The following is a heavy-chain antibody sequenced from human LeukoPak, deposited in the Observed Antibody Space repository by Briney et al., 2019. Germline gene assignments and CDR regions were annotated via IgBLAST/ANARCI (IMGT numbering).Heavy chain of an antibody. Sequence: GGSLRLSCAASGFTFSSNTMSWVRQAPGKGLECVSHISGDGSGTSYADSVKGQFTISRDNSKNTLYLQMNSLRVEDTAVYFCVKDFNLGYWGQGTLVTVSS. J-gene: IGHJ4*02. CDR3: VKDFNLGY. V-gene: IGHV3-23*01. CDR2: ISGDGSGT. CDR1: GFTFSSNT.